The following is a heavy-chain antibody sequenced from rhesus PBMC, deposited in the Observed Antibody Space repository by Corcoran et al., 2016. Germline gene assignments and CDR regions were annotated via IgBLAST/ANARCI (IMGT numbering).Heavy chain of an antibody. CDR2: ISGSSGST. CDR3: ARGGDTATAPFDY. CDR1: VGSLRGHS. D-gene: IGHD5-12*01. J-gene: IGHJ4*01. Sequence: QVQLQESGPGLVKSSETLSLTCAASVGSLRGHSWGGIRQPRGPGRAGIGYISGSSGSTDYNPSLKSRVTISTDTSKIQFSLKLSSVTAADTAVYYCARGGDTATAPFDYWGQGVLVTVSS. V-gene: IGHV4-165*01.